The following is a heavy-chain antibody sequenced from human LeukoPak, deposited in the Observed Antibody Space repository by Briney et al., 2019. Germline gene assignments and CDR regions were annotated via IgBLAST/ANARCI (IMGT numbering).Heavy chain of an antibody. CDR3: ARDRTKRFTYYDYVWGSYRYEEYYFDY. V-gene: IGHV1-2*04. CDR1: GYTFTSYG. CDR2: INPNSGGT. Sequence: ASVKVSCKASGYTFTSYGISWVRQAPGQGLEWMGWINPNSGGTNYAQKFQGWVTMTRDTSNSTAYMELSRLRSDDTAVYYCARDRTKRFTYYDYVWGSYRYEEYYFDYWGQGTLVTVSS. J-gene: IGHJ4*02. D-gene: IGHD3-16*02.